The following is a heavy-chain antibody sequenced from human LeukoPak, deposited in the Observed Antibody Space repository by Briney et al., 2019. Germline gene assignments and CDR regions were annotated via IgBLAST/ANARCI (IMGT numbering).Heavy chain of an antibody. CDR3: ARGRGYCSSTSCYNYYYYMDV. V-gene: IGHV4-34*01. CDR2: INHSGST. CDR1: GGSFSGYY. D-gene: IGHD2-2*02. J-gene: IGHJ6*03. Sequence: PSETLSLTCAVYGGSFSGYYWSLIRQPPGKGLEWIGEINHSGSTNYNPSLKSRVTISVDTSKNQFSLKLSSVTAADTAVYYCARGRGYCSSTSCYNYYYYMDVWGKGTTVTVSS.